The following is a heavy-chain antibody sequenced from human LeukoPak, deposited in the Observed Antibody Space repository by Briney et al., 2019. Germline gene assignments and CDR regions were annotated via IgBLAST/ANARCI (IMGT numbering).Heavy chain of an antibody. CDR1: GFTVSTNY. D-gene: IGHD3-16*02. V-gene: IGHV3-53*01. CDR3: AREEHYRRYFAL. CDR2: SYSGGSS. Sequence: PGGSLRLSYAASGFTVSTNYMSWVRQAPGKGLEWVSVSYSGGSSYYADSVKGRFTISRDNSKNTLYLQMNSLRAEDTAVYFCAREEHYRRYFALWGRGTLVTVSS. J-gene: IGHJ2*01.